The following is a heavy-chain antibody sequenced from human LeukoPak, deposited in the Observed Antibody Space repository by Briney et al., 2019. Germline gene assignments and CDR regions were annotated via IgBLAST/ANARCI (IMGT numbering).Heavy chain of an antibody. CDR3: ARVTGPTSTVVRGVIIPTFDY. J-gene: IGHJ4*02. CDR1: GFTFSSYS. CDR2: INSGGNT. V-gene: IGHV3-53*01. D-gene: IGHD3-10*01. Sequence: GGSLRLSCAASGFTFSSYSMNWVRQAPGKGLEWVSFINSGGNTYYADSVKGRFTISRDNSKNTLYLQMNSLRAEDTAVYYCARVTGPTSTVVRGVIIPTFDYWGQGTLVTVSS.